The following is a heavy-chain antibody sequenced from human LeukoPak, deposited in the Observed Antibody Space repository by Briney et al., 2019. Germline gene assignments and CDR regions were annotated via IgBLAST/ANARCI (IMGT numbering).Heavy chain of an antibody. CDR1: GFTFSNYW. V-gene: IGHV3-7*01. CDR3: AKESWYFDD. CDR2: IKQDGSEK. Sequence: GGSLRLSCAASGFTFSNYWMFWARQAPGKGPEWVANIKQDGSEKYYVDSVKGRFTISRDNAKNSLYLQMNSLRVEDTAVYYCAKESWYFDDWGQGTLVTVSS. J-gene: IGHJ4*02.